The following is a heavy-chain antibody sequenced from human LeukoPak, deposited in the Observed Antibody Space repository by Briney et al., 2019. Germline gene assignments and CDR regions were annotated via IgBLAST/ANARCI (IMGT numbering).Heavy chain of an antibody. CDR1: GFTFSSYN. D-gene: IGHD3-10*01. Sequence: GGSLRLSCAASGFTFSSYNMNWVRQAPGKGLEWVSSISSSSSYIYYADSVKGRFTISRDNARNSLYLQMNSLRAEDTAVYYCARLTPKLLWFGELPTDYWGQGTLVTVSS. V-gene: IGHV3-21*01. CDR3: ARLTPKLLWFGELPTDY. J-gene: IGHJ4*02. CDR2: ISSSSSYI.